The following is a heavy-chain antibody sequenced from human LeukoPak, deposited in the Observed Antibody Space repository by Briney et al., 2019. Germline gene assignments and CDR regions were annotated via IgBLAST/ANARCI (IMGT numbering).Heavy chain of an antibody. Sequence: ASVKVSCKASGYTFTSYGISWVRQAPGQGLEWMGWISAYNGNTNYAQKLQGRVTMTTDTSTSTAYMELRSLRSDDTAVYYCARVSLGYTIAAAGFYFDYWGQGTLVTVSS. CDR3: ARVSLGYTIAAAGFYFDY. V-gene: IGHV1-18*01. D-gene: IGHD6-13*01. CDR2: ISAYNGNT. J-gene: IGHJ4*02. CDR1: GYTFTSYG.